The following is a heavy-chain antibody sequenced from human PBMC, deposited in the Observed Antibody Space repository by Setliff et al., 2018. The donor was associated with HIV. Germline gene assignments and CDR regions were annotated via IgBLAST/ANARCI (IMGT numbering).Heavy chain of an antibody. V-gene: IGHV4-34*01. CDR2: INHSGDT. J-gene: IGHJ6*03. CDR1: GVSFTGHY. CDR3: ARGPGGWQRDYYYYMDV. D-gene: IGHD2-15*01. Sequence: SETLSLTCAVYGVSFTGHYWSWIRQPPGKGLEWIGEINHSGDTDYNPSLKSRVTISVDMSKNQFSLKLRSVTAADTAVYYCARGPGGWQRDYYYYMDVWGKGTTVTVSS.